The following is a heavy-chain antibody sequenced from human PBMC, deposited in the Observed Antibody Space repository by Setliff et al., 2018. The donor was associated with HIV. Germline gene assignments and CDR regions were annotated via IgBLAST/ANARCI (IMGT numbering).Heavy chain of an antibody. V-gene: IGHV3-21*01. CDR1: GFIFNNYD. D-gene: IGHD4-17*01. CDR2: ISGSSTYW. Sequence: GGSLRLSCAASGFIFNNYDMNWVRQTPGKGLEWVSSISGSSTYWKYADSVKGRFTISRDNAKNSLFLQMNSLRAEDTALYYCAREIRAGDYPPYNYYFYMDVWGKGTTVTVSS. CDR3: AREIRAGDYPPYNYYFYMDV. J-gene: IGHJ6*03.